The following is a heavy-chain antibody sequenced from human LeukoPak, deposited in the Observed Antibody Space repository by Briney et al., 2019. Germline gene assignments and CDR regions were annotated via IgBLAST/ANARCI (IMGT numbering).Heavy chain of an antibody. J-gene: IGHJ4*02. CDR1: GYTFTGYY. V-gene: IGHV1-2*02. CDR3: ARKSAVRSTSEFDF. CDR2: INPNSGGT. Sequence: ASLKVSYKASGYTFTGYYINWVRQAPGQGLEWMGWINPNSGGTNYPQKFQGRVTMTSDTSISTAYMELTSLRSDDSAVYYCARKSAVRSTSEFDFWGQGTLVTVSS. D-gene: IGHD2-2*01.